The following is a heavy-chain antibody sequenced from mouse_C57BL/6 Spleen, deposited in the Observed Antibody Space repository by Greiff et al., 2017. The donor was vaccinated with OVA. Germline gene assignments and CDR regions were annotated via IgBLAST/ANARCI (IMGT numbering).Heavy chain of an antibody. CDR2: IWTGGGT. J-gene: IGHJ1*03. Sequence: VQGVESGPGLVAPSQSLSITCTVSGFSLTSYAISWVRQPPGKGLEWLGVIWTGGGTNYNSALKSRLSISKDNSKSQVFLKMNSLQTDDTARYYCARNPITTVVESYWYFDVWGTGTTVTVSS. CDR3: ARNPITTVVESYWYFDV. V-gene: IGHV2-9-1*01. D-gene: IGHD1-1*01. CDR1: GFSLTSYA.